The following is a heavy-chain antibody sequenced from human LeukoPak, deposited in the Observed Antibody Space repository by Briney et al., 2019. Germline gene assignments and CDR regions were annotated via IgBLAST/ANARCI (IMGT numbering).Heavy chain of an antibody. CDR3: ARQEYCSGGSCYTWFDP. Sequence: GESLKISCKGSGYSINNYWIGWVRQMTGKGLEWMGISYPADSDIRYSPSFQGQVTISADKSISTAYLQWSSLKASDTAMYYCARQEYCSGGSCYTWFDPWGQGTLVIVSS. D-gene: IGHD2-15*01. CDR1: GYSINNYW. CDR2: SYPADSDI. J-gene: IGHJ5*02. V-gene: IGHV5-51*01.